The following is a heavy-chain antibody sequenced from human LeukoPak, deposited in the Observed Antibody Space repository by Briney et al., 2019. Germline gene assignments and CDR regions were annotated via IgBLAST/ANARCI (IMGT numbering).Heavy chain of an antibody. Sequence: AETLSLTCTVSGRSISRYYWSWIRQPAGKGLEWIGRIYTSGSTNYNPSLKSRVTMSVDTSKNQFSLKLSSVTGADTAVYYCARVSHVVFAFDIWGRGTMVTVSS. CDR1: GRSISRYY. J-gene: IGHJ3*02. V-gene: IGHV4-4*07. D-gene: IGHD2-8*02. CDR3: ARVSHVVFAFDI. CDR2: IYTSGST.